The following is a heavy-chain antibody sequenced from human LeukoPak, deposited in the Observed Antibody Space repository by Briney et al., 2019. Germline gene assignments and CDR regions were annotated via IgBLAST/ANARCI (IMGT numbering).Heavy chain of an antibody. V-gene: IGHV3-21*04. Sequence: GGSLRLSCAASGFTFNSYSMDWVRQTPGKGLEWVSSISSSSGYINYADSVKGRFTVSRDNAKNSLYLQMNSLRAEDTAVYYCARVCGGSGTLCMDVWGQGTTVTVSS. J-gene: IGHJ6*02. CDR3: ARVCGGSGTLCMDV. CDR1: GFTFNSYS. CDR2: ISSSSGYI. D-gene: IGHD3-10*01.